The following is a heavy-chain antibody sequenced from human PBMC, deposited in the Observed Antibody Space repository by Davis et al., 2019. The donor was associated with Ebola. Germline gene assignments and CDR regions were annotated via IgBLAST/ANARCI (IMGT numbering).Heavy chain of an antibody. CDR1: GFPITNYW. CDR2: IKSDGST. D-gene: IGHD6-13*01. J-gene: IGHJ4*02. Sequence: GESLKISCAVSGFPITNYWTHWVRQAPGKGLVWVSRIKSDGSTIYADSVKGRFTISRDNAKNSLYLQMSSLRAEDTAVYYCARERAAAYFDYWGQGTLVTVSS. V-gene: IGHV3-74*01. CDR3: ARERAAAYFDY.